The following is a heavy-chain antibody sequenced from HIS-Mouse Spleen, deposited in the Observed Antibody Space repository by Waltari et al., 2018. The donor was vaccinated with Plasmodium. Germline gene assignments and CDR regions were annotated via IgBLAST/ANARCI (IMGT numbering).Heavy chain of an antibody. CDR3: ARVTSSGVYWYFDL. V-gene: IGHV4-34*01. CDR1: GGSFSGYY. CDR2: INHSGST. Sequence: QVQLQQWGAGLLKPSETLSLTCAVYGGSFSGYYWSWIRQPPGKGLEWIGEINHSGSTNYNPSLKSQVTISVDTSKNQFSLKRSSVTAADTAVYYCARVTSSGVYWYFDLWGRGTLVTVSS. J-gene: IGHJ2*01. D-gene: IGHD3-3*01.